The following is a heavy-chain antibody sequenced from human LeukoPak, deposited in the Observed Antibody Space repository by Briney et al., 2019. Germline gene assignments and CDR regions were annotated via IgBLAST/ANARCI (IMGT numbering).Heavy chain of an antibody. CDR2: IIPILGIA. Sequence: SVKVSCTASGGTFSSYAISGVRQPPGQGHEWMGRIIPILGIADYAQKFQVRVTITADKSTSTAYMELSSLRSEDTAVYYCAREGPAHIVAKRGYFDYWGQGTLVTVSS. D-gene: IGHD5-12*01. CDR3: AREGPAHIVAKRGYFDY. J-gene: IGHJ4*02. V-gene: IGHV1-69*04. CDR1: GGTFSSYA.